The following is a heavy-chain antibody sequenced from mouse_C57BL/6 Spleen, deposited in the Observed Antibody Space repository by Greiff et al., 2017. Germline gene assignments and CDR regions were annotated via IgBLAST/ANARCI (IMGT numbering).Heavy chain of an antibody. CDR1: GFTFSDFY. CDR3: ARAIYDEVMDY. Sequence: EVKLMESGGGLVQSGRSLRLSCATSGFTFSDFYMEWVRQAPGKGLEWIAASRNKANDYTTKYSASVKGRFIVSRDTSQSILYLQLHALIAEDTAIYYCARAIYDEVMDYWGQGTSVTVSS. V-gene: IGHV7-1*01. D-gene: IGHD2-3*01. J-gene: IGHJ4*01. CDR2: SRNKANDYTT.